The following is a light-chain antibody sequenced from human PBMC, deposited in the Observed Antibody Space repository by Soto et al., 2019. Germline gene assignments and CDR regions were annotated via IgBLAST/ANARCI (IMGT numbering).Light chain of an antibody. J-gene: IGLJ2*01. Sequence: QSVLTQPPSVSGAPGQRVTISCTGSSSNIGADYDVHWYQHLPGTAPKLLIYGNTNRPSGVPDRFSGSKSGTSASLAIAGLQAEDEADYYCQSYDSSLSVVFGGGTKLTVL. CDR3: QSYDSSLSVV. CDR1: SSNIGADYD. CDR2: GNT. V-gene: IGLV1-40*01.